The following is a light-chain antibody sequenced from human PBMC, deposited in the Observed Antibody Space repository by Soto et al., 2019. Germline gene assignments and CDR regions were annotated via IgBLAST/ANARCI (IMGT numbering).Light chain of an antibody. CDR3: LQYNTYPWN. CDR2: PPS. CDR1: QRINTY. Sequence: DIQLTPSPSSLSASVLDIVTITFRASQRINTYMNWYQHKPGKAPNLLIFPPSTLQSGVPSRFSGSGSGTDFTLTISSLQPEDFATYYCLQYNTYPWNFGQGTKVDIK. V-gene: IGKV1-39*01. J-gene: IGKJ1*01.